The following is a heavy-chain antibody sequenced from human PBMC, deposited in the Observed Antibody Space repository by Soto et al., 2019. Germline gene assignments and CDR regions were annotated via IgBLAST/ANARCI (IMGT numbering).Heavy chain of an antibody. D-gene: IGHD6-19*01. CDR1: GGSIRSNHW. Sequence: QVQLQESGPGLVKPSGTLSLTCVVSGGSIRSNHWWSWVRQTPGKGLEWIGEIFHIGHTNYNPSLKGRVTVSVDTSEDQFSLRLSSVTAADTAIYYCARGRHWLDYWGQGTLVTVSS. J-gene: IGHJ4*02. CDR2: IFHIGHT. V-gene: IGHV4-4*02. CDR3: ARGRHWLDY.